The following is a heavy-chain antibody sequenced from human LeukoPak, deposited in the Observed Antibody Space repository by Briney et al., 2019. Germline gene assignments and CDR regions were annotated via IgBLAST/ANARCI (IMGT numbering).Heavy chain of an antibody. CDR1: GGSISSGSYY. Sequence: PSETLSLTCTASGGSISSGSYYWSWIRQTAGKGLEWIGRIYTSGSTNYNPSLKSRVTMSVDTSKNQFSLKLSSVTAADTAVYYCAGKGIRRETLGPSADGYNSNYYYYYYMDVWGKGTTVTISS. J-gene: IGHJ6*03. D-gene: IGHD5-24*01. V-gene: IGHV4-61*02. CDR2: IYTSGST. CDR3: AGKGIRRETLGPSADGYNSNYYYYYYMDV.